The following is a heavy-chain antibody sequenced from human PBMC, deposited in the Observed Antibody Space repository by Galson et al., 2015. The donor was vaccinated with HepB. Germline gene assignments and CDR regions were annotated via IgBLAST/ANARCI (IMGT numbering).Heavy chain of an antibody. CDR3: TRDDPYYYGSGSSPDGY. V-gene: IGHV3-49*04. J-gene: IGHJ4*02. CDR1: GFTFGDYA. Sequence: SLRLSCAASGFTFGDYAMSWVRQAPGKGLEWVGFIRSKAYGGTTEYAASVKGRFTISRDDSKSIAYLQMNSLKTEDTAVYYCTRDDPYYYGSGSSPDGYWGQGTLVTVSS. CDR2: IRSKAYGGTT. D-gene: IGHD3-10*01.